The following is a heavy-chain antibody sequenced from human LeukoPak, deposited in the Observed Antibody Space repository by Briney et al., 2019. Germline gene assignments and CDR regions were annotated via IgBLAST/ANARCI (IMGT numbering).Heavy chain of an antibody. CDR2: IYSSGST. J-gene: IGHJ4*02. D-gene: IGHD3-10*01. CDR1: GGSISNYY. CDR3: ARRAYGSGSFNRYHFDY. Sequence: SETLPPTCTVSGGSISNYYWSWIRQPPGKGLEGIGYIYSSGSTNYNPSLKSRVTISVDTSNNQFSLKLNSVTAADTAVYYCARRAYGSGSFNRYHFDYWGQGTLVAVSS. V-gene: IGHV4-59*08.